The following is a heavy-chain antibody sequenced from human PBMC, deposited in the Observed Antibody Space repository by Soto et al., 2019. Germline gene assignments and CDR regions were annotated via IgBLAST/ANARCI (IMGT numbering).Heavy chain of an antibody. Sequence: QVQLQESGPGLVKPSETLSLTCSVSGVSVSSGSYYLSWIRQPTGKGLEWIGYSYHTGITKDNPAIRSRVTISGDTSKNQFSLTLQSVTAADTAVYYCERDRGTNDSWGQGTLVTVSS. CDR1: GVSVSSGSYY. J-gene: IGHJ4*02. CDR3: ERDRGTNDS. V-gene: IGHV4-61*01. CDR2: SYHTGIT.